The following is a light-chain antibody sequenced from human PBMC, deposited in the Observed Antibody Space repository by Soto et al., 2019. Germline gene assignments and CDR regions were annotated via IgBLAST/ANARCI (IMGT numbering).Light chain of an antibody. CDR2: DAS. J-gene: IGKJ4*01. CDR1: QSLSSSY. V-gene: IGKV3-20*01. Sequence: EIVLTQSPGTLSLSPGERATLSCRASQSLSSSYLAWYQQKPGQAPRLLIYDASSRATGIPDRFSGSGSGTDFTLRMSRVEPEDYAVYYCQQYGSSPLPFGGGNTLEIK. CDR3: QQYGSSPLP.